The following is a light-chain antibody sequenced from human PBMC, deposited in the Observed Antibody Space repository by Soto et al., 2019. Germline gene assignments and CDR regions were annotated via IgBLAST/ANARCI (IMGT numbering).Light chain of an antibody. CDR2: DVS. J-gene: IGLJ1*01. Sequence: QSVLTQPASVSGSPGQSITISCTGTSTDVGGYNDVSWYQQHPGKAPKLMIYDVSNRPSGDSNRSSGSKSGNTASLTISELQAEDEADYYSSAYTSSSNLVFGTGNKLTVL. V-gene: IGLV2-14*03. CDR1: STDVGGYND. CDR3: SAYTSSSNLV.